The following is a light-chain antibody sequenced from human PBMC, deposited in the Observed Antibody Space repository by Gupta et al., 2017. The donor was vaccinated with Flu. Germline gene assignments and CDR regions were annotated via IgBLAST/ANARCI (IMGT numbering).Light chain of an antibody. V-gene: IGLV3-25*02. CDR3: QSADSSGTYVV. Sequence: SYELTQLPSVSVSPGQTARTTCSGDALPKQYAYWYQQKPGQAPVLVIYKDSERPSGIPERFSGSSSGTTVTLTISRVQAEDEADYYCQSADSSGTYVVFGGGTKLTVL. CDR2: KDS. J-gene: IGLJ2*01. CDR1: ALPKQY.